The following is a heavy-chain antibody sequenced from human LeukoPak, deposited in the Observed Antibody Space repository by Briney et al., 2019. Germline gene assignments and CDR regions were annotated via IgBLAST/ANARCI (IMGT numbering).Heavy chain of an antibody. CDR2: ISGGGEHT. V-gene: IGHV3-23*01. J-gene: IGHJ4*02. CDR3: ARASRLRGYTGYDSDY. D-gene: IGHD5-12*01. Sequence: TGGSLRLSCAASGFTFTNFAMKWVRQAPGKGLEWVADISGGGEHTFYADSVKGRFTISRDNAKNSLYLQMNSLRAEDTAVFYCARASRLRGYTGYDSDYWGQGTLVTVSS. CDR1: GFTFTNFA.